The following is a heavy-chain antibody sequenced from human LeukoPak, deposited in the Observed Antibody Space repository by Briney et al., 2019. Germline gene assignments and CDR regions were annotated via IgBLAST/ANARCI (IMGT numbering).Heavy chain of an antibody. Sequence: PSETLSLTCTVSGGSISSNAYYWAWIRHPPGKGLAWIGSIYSSVSTYYNPSLKSRVTISVDTSKNQFSLRLSSVTAADTALYYCAYSGSYGHLGYWGQGIPVTVSS. V-gene: IGHV4-39*01. CDR3: AYSGSYGHLGY. D-gene: IGHD1-26*01. CDR1: GGSISSNAYY. J-gene: IGHJ4*02. CDR2: IYSSVST.